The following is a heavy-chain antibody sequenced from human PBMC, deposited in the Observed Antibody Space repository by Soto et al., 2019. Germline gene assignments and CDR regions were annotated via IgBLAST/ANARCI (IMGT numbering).Heavy chain of an antibody. CDR1: GYTFTSYY. CDR2: INPSGGST. J-gene: IGHJ6*02. Sequence: EASVKVSCKASGYTFTSYYMHWVRQAPGQGLEWMGIINPSGGSTSYAQKFQGRVTMTRDTSTSTVYMELSSLTSDDTAVYFCARVRDPRLDHYGLDVWGQGTTVTVYS. V-gene: IGHV1-46*01. CDR3: ARVRDPRLDHYGLDV.